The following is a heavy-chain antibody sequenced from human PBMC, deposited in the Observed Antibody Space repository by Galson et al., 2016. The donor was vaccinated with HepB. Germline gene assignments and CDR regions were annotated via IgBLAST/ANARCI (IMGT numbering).Heavy chain of an antibody. V-gene: IGHV3-7*01. CDR2: IKHDGSEK. Sequence: SLRLSCAASGLTFSNYWVSWLRQAPGKGLEWVANIKHDGSEKYYLDSVKGRFTISRDNAKNSLYLHMDSLRAEDTAVYYCAAQSSGWKWFEFWGQGTLVTVSS. J-gene: IGHJ4*02. D-gene: IGHD3-22*01. CDR1: GLTFSNYW. CDR3: AAQSSGWKWFEF.